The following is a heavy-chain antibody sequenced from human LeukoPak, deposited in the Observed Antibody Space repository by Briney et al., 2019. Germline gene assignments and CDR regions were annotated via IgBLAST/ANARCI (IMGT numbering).Heavy chain of an antibody. V-gene: IGHV4-59*11. D-gene: IGHD3-3*01. CDR2: IYNNGYT. J-gene: IGHJ3*01. CDR3: AREWSAFDF. CDR1: GDSSSNHK. Sequence: SETLSLTCTVSGDSSSNHKWNWIRQPPGRGLEWIGYIYNNGYTNYSPSLKSRVTISVDTSKSQFSLKLRSVTAADTAVYYCAREWSAFDFWGQGTMVTVSS.